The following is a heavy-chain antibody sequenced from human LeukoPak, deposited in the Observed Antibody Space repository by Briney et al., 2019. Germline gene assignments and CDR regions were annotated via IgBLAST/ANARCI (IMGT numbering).Heavy chain of an antibody. D-gene: IGHD3-10*01. CDR3: ARVGSGSYYSDY. Sequence: GGSLRLSCAASGFTFSSYSMNWVRQAPGKELEWVSSISSSSSYIYYADSVKGRFTISRDNAKNSLYLQMNSLRAEDTAVYYCARVGSGSYYSDYWGEGTLVTVSS. J-gene: IGHJ4*02. CDR1: GFTFSSYS. V-gene: IGHV3-21*01. CDR2: ISSSSSYI.